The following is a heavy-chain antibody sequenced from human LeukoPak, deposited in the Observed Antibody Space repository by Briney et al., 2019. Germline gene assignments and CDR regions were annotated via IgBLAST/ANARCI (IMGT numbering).Heavy chain of an antibody. Sequence: GGSLRLSCAASGFTFSSYGMHWVRQAPGKGLEWVAVISYDGSNKYYADSVKGRFTISRDNSKNTLNLQMNSLRAEDTAVYYCAKDYGSPSGFDYWGQGTLVTVSS. V-gene: IGHV3-30*18. D-gene: IGHD6-6*01. J-gene: IGHJ4*02. CDR1: GFTFSSYG. CDR2: ISYDGSNK. CDR3: AKDYGSPSGFDY.